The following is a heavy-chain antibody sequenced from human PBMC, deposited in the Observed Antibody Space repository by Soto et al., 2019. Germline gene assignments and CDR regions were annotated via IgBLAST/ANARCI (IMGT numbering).Heavy chain of an antibody. CDR1: GYTFTSYY. CDR3: PRGSGSNYNDH. Sequence: ASVKGSCKASGYTFTSYYMHWVRQAPGQGLEWMGIINPSGGSTINAQKFQGRVTMTRDTSTSTVYMELSSLRSEDTAVYYCPRGSGSNYNDHWGQGTPVPVSS. V-gene: IGHV1-46*01. J-gene: IGHJ4*02. CDR2: INPSGGST. D-gene: IGHD3-10*01.